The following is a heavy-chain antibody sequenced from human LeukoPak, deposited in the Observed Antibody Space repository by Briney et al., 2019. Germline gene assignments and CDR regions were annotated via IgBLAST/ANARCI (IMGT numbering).Heavy chain of an antibody. Sequence: GGSLRLSCAASGFTFSSYSMNWVRQAPGKGLEWVAVISYDGSNKYYADSVKGRFTISRDNSKNTLYLQMNSLRPEDTAVYYCARGPQAVAGTVKDYWGQGTLVTVSS. CDR2: ISYDGSNK. CDR3: ARGPQAVAGTVKDY. J-gene: IGHJ4*02. V-gene: IGHV3-30*03. CDR1: GFTFSSYS. D-gene: IGHD6-19*01.